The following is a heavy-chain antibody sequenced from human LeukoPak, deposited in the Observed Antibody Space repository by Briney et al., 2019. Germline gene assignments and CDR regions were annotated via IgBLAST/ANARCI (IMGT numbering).Heavy chain of an antibody. D-gene: IGHD6-6*01. J-gene: IGHJ4*02. Sequence: GGSLRLSCAASGFTFRSYWMSWVRQAPGKGLEWVANINQGGSVKYYADSVKGRFTISRDNSKNTLYLQMNSLRAEDTAVYYCAREYSSSSNYWGQGTLVTVSS. CDR1: GFTFRSYW. CDR2: INQGGSVK. V-gene: IGHV3-7*01. CDR3: AREYSSSSNY.